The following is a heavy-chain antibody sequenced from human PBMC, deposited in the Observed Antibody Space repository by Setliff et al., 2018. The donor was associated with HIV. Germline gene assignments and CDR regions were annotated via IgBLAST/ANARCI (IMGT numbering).Heavy chain of an antibody. D-gene: IGHD5-12*01. CDR2: ISSSGSTI. Sequence: SCTASGLTFGDYDMSWVRQAPGKGLEWVSYISSSGSTIYYADSVKGRFTISRDNAKNSLYLQMNSLRAEDTAVYYCARDSGYDILDYWGQGTLVTVSS. J-gene: IGHJ4*02. CDR3: ARDSGYDILDY. CDR1: GLTFGDYD. V-gene: IGHV3-48*03.